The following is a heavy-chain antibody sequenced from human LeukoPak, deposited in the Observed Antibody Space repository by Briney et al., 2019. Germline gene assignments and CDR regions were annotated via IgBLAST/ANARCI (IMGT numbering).Heavy chain of an antibody. D-gene: IGHD2-8*01. CDR1: GYSFTSYW. J-gene: IGHJ3*02. Sequence: GESLKISCKGSGYSFTSYWIGWVRQMPGKGLEWMGIIYPGDSDTRYSPSFQGQVTISADKSISTAYLQISSLKAEDTAVYYCARDNIVLMVYAPRDDAFDIWGQGTMVTVSS. V-gene: IGHV5-51*01. CDR2: IYPGDSDT. CDR3: ARDNIVLMVYAPRDDAFDI.